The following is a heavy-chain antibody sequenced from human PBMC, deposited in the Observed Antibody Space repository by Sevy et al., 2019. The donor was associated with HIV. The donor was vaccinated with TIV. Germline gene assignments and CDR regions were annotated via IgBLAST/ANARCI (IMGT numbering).Heavy chain of an antibody. V-gene: IGHV3-7*03. Sequence: GGSLRLSCAASGFTFSSYWMSWVRQAPGKGLEWVAHIKRDGTEKYYVDSVKGRFTISRDNAKNSLYLQMNSLRAEDTAVYYCARDCSSSSYLWGMDVWGQGTTVTVSS. CDR2: IKRDGTEK. D-gene: IGHD2-2*01. CDR3: ARDCSSSSYLWGMDV. J-gene: IGHJ6*02. CDR1: GFTFSSYW.